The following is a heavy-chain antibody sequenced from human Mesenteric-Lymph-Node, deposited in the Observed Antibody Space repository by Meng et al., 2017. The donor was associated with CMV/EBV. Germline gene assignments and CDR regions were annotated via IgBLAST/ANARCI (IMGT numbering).Heavy chain of an antibody. CDR1: GVSISGGNC. V-gene: IGHV4-4*02. Sequence: LTSAVSGVSISGGNCWSWVRQPPGKGLQWIGEIFHTGSTNYNPSLKSRVTMSVGKSKNQFSLKLSSVTAADTAVYYCAMTACYTCNYWGQGTLVTVSS. D-gene: IGHD2-15*01. J-gene: IGHJ4*02. CDR3: AMTACYTCNY. CDR2: IFHTGST.